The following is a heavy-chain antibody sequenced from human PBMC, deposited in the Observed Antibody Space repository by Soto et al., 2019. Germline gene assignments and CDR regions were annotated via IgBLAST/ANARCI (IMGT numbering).Heavy chain of an antibody. V-gene: IGHV5-51*01. D-gene: IGHD6-19*01. J-gene: IGHJ6*02. CDR1: GYSFTNSW. Sequence: GESLKISCKGSGYSFTNSWIGWVRQMPGKGLEWMGIISPRDSHATYSPSFQGQVTISIDGSTSTAFLQWSSLKAPDTAMYYCARERPRVAGYGMDVWGQGTTVTVSS. CDR2: ISPRDSHA. CDR3: ARERPRVAGYGMDV.